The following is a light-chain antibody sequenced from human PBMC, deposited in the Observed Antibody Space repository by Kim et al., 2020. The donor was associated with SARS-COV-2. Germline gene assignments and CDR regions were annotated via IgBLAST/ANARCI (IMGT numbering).Light chain of an antibody. CDR2: KVS. V-gene: IGKV2-30*02. Sequence: DVVMTQSPLSLPVSLGQPASISCRSSQSLVHSDGNTYLNWFQQRPGQSPRRLIYKVSNRDSGVPDRFSGSGSGTDFTLKISRVEAEDVATYYCMQGTHWTLRYTFGQETKLEI. CDR3: MQGTHWTLRYT. CDR1: QSLVHSDGNTY. J-gene: IGKJ2*01.